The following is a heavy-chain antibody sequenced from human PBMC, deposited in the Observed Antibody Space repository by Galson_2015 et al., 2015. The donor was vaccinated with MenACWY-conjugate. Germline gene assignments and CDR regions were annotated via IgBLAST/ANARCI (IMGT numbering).Heavy chain of an antibody. D-gene: IGHD3-9*01. CDR1: GYTFTLYA. J-gene: IGHJ5*02. CDR2: INAGNGNT. CDR3: ARGASPLTSYLKRDWVDP. Sequence: SVKVSCKASGYTFTLYAMHWVRQAPGQGLEWMGWINAGNGNTKYSQKFQDRVTITRDISASTVYMELTSLGSEDTAVYYCARGASPLTSYLKRDWVDPWGQGTLVTVSS. V-gene: IGHV1-3*01.